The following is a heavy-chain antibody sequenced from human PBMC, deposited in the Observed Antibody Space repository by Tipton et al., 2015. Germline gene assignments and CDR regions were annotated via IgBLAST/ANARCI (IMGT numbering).Heavy chain of an antibody. CDR1: GFNFSNYW. CDR3: ARELN. CDR2: IKPDGSES. D-gene: IGHD3-16*01. J-gene: IGHJ4*02. V-gene: IGHV3-7*01. Sequence: SLRLSCAASGFNFSNYWMTWVRQAPGKGLEWVANIKPDGSESYYLDSVKGRFTFFRDNAKNSLHLQLNNLRAEDTAVYYCARELNWGQGTLVTVS.